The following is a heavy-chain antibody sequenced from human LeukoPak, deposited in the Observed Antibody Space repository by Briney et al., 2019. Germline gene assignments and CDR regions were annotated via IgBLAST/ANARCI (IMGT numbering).Heavy chain of an antibody. V-gene: IGHV3-23*01. D-gene: IGHD6-19*01. CDR2: ISGSGGST. CDR3: AKERGYTSGLGTLDY. Sequence: GGSLRLSCAASGFTFSNYAMSWVRQAPGKGLEWVSPISGSGGSTYYAVSLRGRFSISRDNSKNTLFLQMKSLGAEDRAVYYCAKERGYTSGLGTLDYWGQGTLVTVST. CDR1: GFTFSNYA. J-gene: IGHJ4*02.